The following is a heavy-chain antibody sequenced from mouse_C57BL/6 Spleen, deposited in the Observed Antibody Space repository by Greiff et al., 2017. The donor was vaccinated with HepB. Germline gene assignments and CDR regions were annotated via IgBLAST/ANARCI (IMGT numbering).Heavy chain of an antibody. CDR2: IYPGDGDT. J-gene: IGHJ1*03. CDR3: ARSLYGYDGDWYFDV. V-gene: IGHV1-80*01. D-gene: IGHD2-2*01. Sequence: VKLMESGAELVKPGASVKISCKASGYAFSSYWMNWVKQRPGKGLEWIGQIYPGDGDTNYNGKFKGKATLTADKSSSTAYMQLSSLTSEDSAVYFCARSLYGYDGDWYFDVWGTGTTVTVSS. CDR1: GYAFSSYW.